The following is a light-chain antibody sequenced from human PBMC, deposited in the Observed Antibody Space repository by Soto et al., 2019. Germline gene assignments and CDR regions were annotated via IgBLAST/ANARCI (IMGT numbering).Light chain of an antibody. CDR1: SNDVWTYNL. CDR3: SSYTSISSLGV. J-gene: IGLJ1*01. CDR2: EVS. Sequence: QSVLTQPASVSGSPGQSITISCTATSNDVWTYNLVSWYQQHPGKAPKLIIFEVSNRPSGVSDRFSGSKSGNTASLTISGLQAEDEADYYCSSYTSISSLGVFGTGTKLTVL. V-gene: IGLV2-14*02.